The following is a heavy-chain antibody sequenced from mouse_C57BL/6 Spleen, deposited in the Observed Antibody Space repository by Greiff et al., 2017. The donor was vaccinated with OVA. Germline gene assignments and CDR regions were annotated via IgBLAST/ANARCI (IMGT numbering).Heavy chain of an antibody. CDR2: IYPGDGDT. V-gene: IGHV1-82*01. CDR3: AVGPWFAY. CDR1: GYAFSSSW. J-gene: IGHJ3*01. Sequence: VQLQQSGPELVKPGASVKISCKASGYAFSSSWMNWVKQRPGQGLEWIGRIYPGDGDTNYNGKFKGKATLTADKSSSTAYMQLSSLTSEDSAVYFCAVGPWFAYWGQGTLVTVSA.